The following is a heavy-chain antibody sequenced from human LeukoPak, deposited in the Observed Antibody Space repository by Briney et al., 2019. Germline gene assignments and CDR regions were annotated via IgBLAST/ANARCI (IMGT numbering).Heavy chain of an antibody. CDR3: ARQSSGIAATDKIDY. J-gene: IGHJ4*02. V-gene: IGHV3-21*01. CDR1: GFTFSSYA. D-gene: IGHD6-13*01. CDR2: FTSMSRTI. Sequence: GGSXRLSCAASGFTFSSYAMTWVRQAPGKGLEWVSSFTSMSRTIYYADSVKGRFTISRDDAKKSLYLQMNSLRVEDTAIYYCARQSSGIAATDKIDYWGQGTLVTVSS.